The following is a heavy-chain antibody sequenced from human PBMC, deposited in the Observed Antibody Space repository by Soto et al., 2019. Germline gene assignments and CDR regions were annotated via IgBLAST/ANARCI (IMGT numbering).Heavy chain of an antibody. CDR1: GASIRSGRYY. V-gene: IGHV4-30-4*01. D-gene: IGHD3-16*01. CDR3: ATVLHDYGTNWVDS. J-gene: IGHJ5*01. Sequence: SETLSLTCSVSGASIRSGRYYWSWIRQSPGRGLEWIGYIYYTGTTHYNPAVKGRVTILLDNSKDQFSLTLTSVTAADTAIYYCATVLHDYGTNWVDSWGQGTQVTVSS. CDR2: IYYTGTT.